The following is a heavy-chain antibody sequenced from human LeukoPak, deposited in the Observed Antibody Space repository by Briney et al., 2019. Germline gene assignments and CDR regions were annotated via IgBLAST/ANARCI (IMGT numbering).Heavy chain of an antibody. CDR1: GGTFSSYA. J-gene: IGHJ5*02. V-gene: IGHV1-69*05. Sequence: GASVKVSCKASGGTFSSYAISWVRQAPGQGLEWMGGITPIFGTANYAQKFQGRVTITTDESTSTAYMELSSLRSEDTAVYYCARGPAVVPAARGFDPWGQGTLVTVSS. CDR3: ARGPAVVPAARGFDP. D-gene: IGHD2-2*01. CDR2: ITPIFGTA.